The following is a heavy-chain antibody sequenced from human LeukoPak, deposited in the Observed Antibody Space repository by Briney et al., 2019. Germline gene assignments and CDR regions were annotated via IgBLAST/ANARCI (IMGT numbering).Heavy chain of an antibody. CDR3: AREGFIVGATQGYFDY. J-gene: IGHJ4*02. D-gene: IGHD1-26*01. V-gene: IGHV1-2*06. CDR1: GYTFTGYY. Sequence: GASVKVSCKASGYTFTGYYMHWVRQAPGQGLEWMGRINPNSGGTNYAQKFQGRVTMARDTSISTAYMELSRLRSDDTAVYYCAREGFIVGATQGYFDYWGQGTLVTVSS. CDR2: INPNSGGT.